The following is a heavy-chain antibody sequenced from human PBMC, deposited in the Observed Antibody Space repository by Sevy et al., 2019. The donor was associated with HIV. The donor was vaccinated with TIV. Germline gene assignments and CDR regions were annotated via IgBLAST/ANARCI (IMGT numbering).Heavy chain of an antibody. CDR3: ARGDNEYSSGWYTKYYYGMDV. Sequence: ASVKVSCKAFGYTFTSYYIHWVRQAPGQGLEWMGIINPSGGSTSYAQKFQGRVTMTRDTSTSTVYMELSSLRSEDTAVHYCARGDNEYSSGWYTKYYYGMDVWGQGTTVTVSS. CDR2: INPSGGST. J-gene: IGHJ6*02. D-gene: IGHD6-19*01. CDR1: GYTFTSYY. V-gene: IGHV1-46*01.